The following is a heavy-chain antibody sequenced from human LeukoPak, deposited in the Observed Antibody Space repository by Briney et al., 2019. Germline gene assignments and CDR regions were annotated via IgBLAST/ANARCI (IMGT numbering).Heavy chain of an antibody. J-gene: IGHJ5*02. V-gene: IGHV4-34*01. CDR2: INHSGST. D-gene: IGHD3-10*01. CDR1: GGSFSGYY. CDR3: ARAYGRSGNWFDP. Sequence: PSETLSLTCAVYGGSFSGYYWSWIRQPPGKGLEWIGEINHSGSTNYNPSLKSRVTISVDTSKRQLSLKLSSVTAADTAVYYCARAYGRSGNWFDPWGQGTLVTVSS.